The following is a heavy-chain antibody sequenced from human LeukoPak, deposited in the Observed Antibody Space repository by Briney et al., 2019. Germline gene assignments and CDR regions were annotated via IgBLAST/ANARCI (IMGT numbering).Heavy chain of an antibody. V-gene: IGHV1-2*02. Sequence: ASVTASSKASGYAFIGNYIHWVRQAPGQGLEWMGWINPDSGTTKYAQNFQGRVTMTSDTSVSTAYMDLSSLTSDDTAVYYCARATTIFGVVIIFLVTWARGTLVTVSS. CDR3: ARATTIFGVVIIFLVT. D-gene: IGHD3-3*01. J-gene: IGHJ5*02. CDR1: GYAFIGNY. CDR2: INPDSGTT.